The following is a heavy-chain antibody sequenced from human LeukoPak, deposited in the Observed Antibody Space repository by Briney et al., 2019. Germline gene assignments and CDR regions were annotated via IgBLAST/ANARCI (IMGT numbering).Heavy chain of an antibody. CDR1: GFTFSRFS. CDR3: ARVDYGDYAGEDY. J-gene: IGHJ4*02. V-gene: IGHV3-48*04. D-gene: IGHD4-17*01. CDR2: SSSSGTI. Sequence: GGSLRLSCAASGFTFSRFSMNWVRQAPGKGLEWVSISSSSGTIYYADSVKGRFTISRDNAKNSLYLQMNSLRAEDTAVYYCARVDYGDYAGEDYWGQGTLVTVSS.